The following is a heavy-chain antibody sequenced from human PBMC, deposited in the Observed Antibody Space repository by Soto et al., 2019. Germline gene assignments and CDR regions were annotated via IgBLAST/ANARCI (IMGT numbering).Heavy chain of an antibody. D-gene: IGHD3-22*01. CDR2: TSGTGAST. CDR3: ATGFYADSGYPFDY. V-gene: IGHV3-23*01. J-gene: IGHJ4*02. CDR1: GFTFSSSA. Sequence: GGSLRLSCAASGFTFSSSAMSWVRQAPGRGLEWVSGTSGTGASTYYADSVKGRFTISRDNSKNTLFLQMSSLRAEDTAVYYCATGFYADSGYPFDYWGQGTLVTVSS.